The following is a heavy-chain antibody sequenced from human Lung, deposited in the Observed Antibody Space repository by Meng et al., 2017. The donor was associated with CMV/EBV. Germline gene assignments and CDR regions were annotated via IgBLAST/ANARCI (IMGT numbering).Heavy chain of an antibody. J-gene: IGHJ4*02. D-gene: IGHD6-6*01. Sequence: AGSXRLSCAASGFIFNAYGMHWVRQAPGQGLERVAFIRYDGSNKTYADSAKGRFTISRDNSKNTVYLQLDSLRVDDSAVYYCAKDWGQLVNYFDYWAQGTXVTVSS. V-gene: IGHV3-30*02. CDR2: IRYDGSNK. CDR1: GFIFNAYG. CDR3: AKDWGQLVNYFDY.